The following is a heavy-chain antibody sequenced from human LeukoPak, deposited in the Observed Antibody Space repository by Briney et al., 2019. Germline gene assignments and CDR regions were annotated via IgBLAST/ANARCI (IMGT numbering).Heavy chain of an antibody. CDR1: GFPVSSNY. J-gene: IGHJ4*02. CDR2: IYTGGTT. V-gene: IGHV3-66*02. CDR3: ATDRLGSGYASDFDY. Sequence: PGGSLRLSCAGSGFPVSSNYMNWVRQAPGKGLEWVSAIYTGGTTYYADSVKGRFTISRDNSKNTLYLEMNSLRAEDTAVYYCATDRLGSGYASDFDYWGQGTLVTVSS. D-gene: IGHD3-16*01.